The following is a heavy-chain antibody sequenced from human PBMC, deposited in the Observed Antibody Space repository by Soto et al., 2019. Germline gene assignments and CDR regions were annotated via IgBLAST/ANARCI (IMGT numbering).Heavy chain of an antibody. CDR2: IYYSGST. D-gene: IGHD6-13*01. J-gene: IGHJ6*02. CDR3: ARVLQQLENYYSYGMDV. V-gene: IGHV4-30-4*01. CDR1: GGSISSGDYY. Sequence: PSETLSLTCTVSGGSISSGDYYWSWIRQPPGKGLEWIGYIYYSGSTYYNPSLKSRVTISVDTSKNPFSLKLSSVTAADTAVYYCARVLQQLENYYSYGMDVWGQGTTVTVSS.